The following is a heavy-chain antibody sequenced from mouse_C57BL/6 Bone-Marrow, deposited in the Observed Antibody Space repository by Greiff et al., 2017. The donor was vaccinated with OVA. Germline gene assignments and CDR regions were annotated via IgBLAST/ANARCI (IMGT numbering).Heavy chain of an antibody. CDR2: IHPNSGST. CDR3: ARDCGLWYFDV. J-gene: IGHJ1*03. CDR1: GYTFTSYW. Sequence: QVQLQQPGAELVKPGASVKLSCKASGYTFTSYWMHWVKQRPGQGLEWIGMIHPNSGSTNYNEKFKSKATLTVDKSSSTAYMQLSSLTSEDSAVYYCARDCGLWYFDVWGTGTTVTVSS. V-gene: IGHV1-64*01.